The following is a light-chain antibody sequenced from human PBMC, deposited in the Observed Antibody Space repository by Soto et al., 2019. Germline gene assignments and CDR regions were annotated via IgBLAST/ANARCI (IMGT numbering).Light chain of an antibody. CDR3: QQYGSSFIT. J-gene: IGKJ5*01. CDR2: GAS. V-gene: IGKV3-20*01. CDR1: QSVSSNS. Sequence: EIVMTQSPATLSVSTGERATLSCRTSQSVSSNSLAWYHQKPGQPPRLLIYGASSRATGISDRFSGSGSGTDFTLTISRLEPENFAVYYCQQYGSSFITFGQGTRLEIK.